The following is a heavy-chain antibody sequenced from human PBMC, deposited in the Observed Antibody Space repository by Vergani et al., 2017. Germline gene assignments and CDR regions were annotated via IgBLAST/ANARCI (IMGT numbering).Heavy chain of an antibody. CDR2: IRSKAYGGTT. CDR3: TRVVGRQLGPTNYGMDV. J-gene: IGHJ6*02. Sequence: EVQLVESGGGLVQPGRSLRLSCTASGFTFGDYAMSWVRQAPGKGLEWVGFIRSKAYGGTTEYAASVKGRFTISRDDSKSIAYLQMNSLKTEDTAVYYGTRVVGRQLGPTNYGMDVWGQGTTVTVSS. CDR1: GFTFGDYA. D-gene: IGHD1-1*01. V-gene: IGHV3-49*04.